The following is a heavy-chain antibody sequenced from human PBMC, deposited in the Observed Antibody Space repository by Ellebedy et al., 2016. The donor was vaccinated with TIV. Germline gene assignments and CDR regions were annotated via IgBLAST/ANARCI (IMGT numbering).Heavy chain of an antibody. CDR1: GYTFTNYA. V-gene: IGHV1-69*06. CDR2: IIPIFGTA. J-gene: IGHJ6*02. CDR3: ARGDSSLPYGMDV. Sequence: SVKVSXXASGYTFTNYAISWVRQAPGQGLEWMGGIIPIFGTANYAQKFQGRVTITADKSTSTAYMELSSLRSEDTAVYYCARGDSSLPYGMDVWGQGTTVTVSS. D-gene: IGHD6-13*01.